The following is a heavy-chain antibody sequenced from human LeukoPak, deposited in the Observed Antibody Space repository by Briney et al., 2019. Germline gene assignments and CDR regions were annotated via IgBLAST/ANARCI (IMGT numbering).Heavy chain of an antibody. Sequence: SETLSLTCTVSGGSISSSSYYWGWIRQPPGKGLEWIGSIYYSGSTYYNPSLKSRVTISVDTSKNQFSLKLSSVTAADTAVYYCARDPSDILTGYYLYYFNYWGQGTLVTVSS. V-gene: IGHV4-39*07. D-gene: IGHD3-9*01. CDR1: GGSISSSSYY. J-gene: IGHJ4*02. CDR3: ARDPSDILTGYYLYYFNY. CDR2: IYYSGST.